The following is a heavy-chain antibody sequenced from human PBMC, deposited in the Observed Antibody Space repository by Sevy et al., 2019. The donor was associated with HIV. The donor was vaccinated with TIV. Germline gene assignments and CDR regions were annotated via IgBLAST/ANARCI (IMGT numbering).Heavy chain of an antibody. CDR2: ISWDGGST. D-gene: IGHD3-9*01. Sequence: GGSLRLSCAASGFTFDDYTMHWVRQAPGKGLEWVSLISWDGGSTYYADSVKGRFTISRDNSKNSLHLQMNSLRTEDTALYYCAKDTASPSMTGYYYYGMDVWGQGTTVTVSS. CDR3: AKDTASPSMTGYYYYGMDV. CDR1: GFTFDDYT. J-gene: IGHJ6*02. V-gene: IGHV3-43*01.